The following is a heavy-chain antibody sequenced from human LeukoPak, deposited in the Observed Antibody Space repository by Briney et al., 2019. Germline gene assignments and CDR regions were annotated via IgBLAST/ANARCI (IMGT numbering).Heavy chain of an antibody. J-gene: IGHJ3*02. V-gene: IGHV3-48*02. Sequence: PGGSLRLSCAASGFTFTTYSMNWVRQAPGKGLEWVSYISSGSGAIYFADSVKGRFTISRDNAKNSLYLQMNSLRDEDTAVYYCARGISAFDIWGQGTMVIVSS. D-gene: IGHD3-10*01. CDR1: GFTFTTYS. CDR2: ISSGSGAI. CDR3: ARGISAFDI.